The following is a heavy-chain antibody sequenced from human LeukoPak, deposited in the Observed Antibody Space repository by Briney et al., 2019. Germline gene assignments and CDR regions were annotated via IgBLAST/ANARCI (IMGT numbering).Heavy chain of an antibody. Sequence: SGGSLRLSCAASGFTFSSYDIHWVRQAPGKGLEWVAFIRYDGSNKYSADSVKGRFTISRDNSKNTLYMQMNSLRAEDTAVYYCARGARKGDDYGGFFDYWGQGTLVTVSS. CDR2: IRYDGSNK. J-gene: IGHJ4*02. CDR1: GFTFSSYD. D-gene: IGHD4-23*01. V-gene: IGHV3-30*02. CDR3: ARGARKGDDYGGFFDY.